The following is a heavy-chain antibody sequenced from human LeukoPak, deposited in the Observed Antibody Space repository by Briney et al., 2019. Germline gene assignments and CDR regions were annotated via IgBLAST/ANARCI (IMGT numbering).Heavy chain of an antibody. J-gene: IGHJ5*02. Sequence: PSETLSLTCTVSGGSISSYYWSWIRQPAGKGLEWIGRINTSGSTNYNPSLKSRVTMSVDTSKNQFSLKLSSVTAADTAVYYCARRVLVVAARSWFDPWGQGTLVTVSS. CDR1: GGSISSYY. V-gene: IGHV4-4*07. D-gene: IGHD2-15*01. CDR3: ARRVLVVAARSWFDP. CDR2: INTSGST.